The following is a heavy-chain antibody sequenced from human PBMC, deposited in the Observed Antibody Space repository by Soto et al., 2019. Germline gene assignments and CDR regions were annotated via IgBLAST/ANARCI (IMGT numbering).Heavy chain of an antibody. V-gene: IGHV3-23*01. D-gene: IGHD1-26*01. J-gene: IGHJ4*02. CDR1: GFTFSSYA. Sequence: GGSLRLSCAASGFTFSSYAMSWVRQAPGKGLEWVSAISGSGGSTYYADSVKGRFTISRDNSKNTLYLQMNSLRAEDTAVYYCATDLEWELQTQGFDYWGQGTLVTVSS. CDR3: ATDLEWELQTQGFDY. CDR2: ISGSGGST.